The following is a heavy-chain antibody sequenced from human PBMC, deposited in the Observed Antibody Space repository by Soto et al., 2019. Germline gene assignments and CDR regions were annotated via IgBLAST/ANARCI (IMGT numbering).Heavy chain of an antibody. V-gene: IGHV3-48*02. Sequence: GGCMRLCCAASGFSLGGYNMNWVRQAPGKGLEWVSHITSGLTTHYADFVQGRFTISRDNAKNSLYLEMNDLRDEDTAVYYCARDTSHGVTIGGLDSWGQGTLVTVSS. CDR1: GFSLGGYN. D-gene: IGHD3-16*01. CDR3: ARDTSHGVTIGGLDS. J-gene: IGHJ4*02. CDR2: ITSGLTT.